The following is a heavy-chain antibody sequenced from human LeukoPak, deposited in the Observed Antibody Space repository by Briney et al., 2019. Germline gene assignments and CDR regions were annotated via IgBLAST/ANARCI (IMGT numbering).Heavy chain of an antibody. V-gene: IGHV3-23*01. J-gene: IGHJ4*02. CDR3: ARVAMSDSSGYCDY. CDR2: ISGSGGST. D-gene: IGHD3-22*01. CDR1: GFTFSSYA. Sequence: GGSLRLSCAASGFTFSSYAMSWVRQAPGKGLEWVSAISGSGGSTYYAGSVRGRFTVSRDNSKNTLYLHMNSLRAEDTAVYYCARVAMSDSSGYCDYWGQGTLVTVSS.